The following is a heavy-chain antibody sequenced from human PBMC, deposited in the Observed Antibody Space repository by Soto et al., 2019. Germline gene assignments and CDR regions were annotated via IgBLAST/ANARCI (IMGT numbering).Heavy chain of an antibody. V-gene: IGHV4-59*08. J-gene: IGHJ2*01. CDR2: IYYSGST. Sequence: QVQLQESGPGLVKPSETLSLTCTVSGGSISSYYWSWIRQPPGKGLEWIGYIYYSGSTNYNPSLKGRVTISVDTAKNQFSLELSSATAADTAVYYCARHVRGGKLYWYFDLWGRGTLVTVSS. CDR1: GGSISSYY. D-gene: IGHD2-15*01. CDR3: ARHVRGGKLYWYFDL.